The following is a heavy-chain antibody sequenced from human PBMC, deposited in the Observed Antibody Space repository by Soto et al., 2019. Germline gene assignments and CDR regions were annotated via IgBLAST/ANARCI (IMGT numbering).Heavy chain of an antibody. D-gene: IGHD3-10*01. CDR1: GFIFKMYW. Sequence: GGSLRLSCAASGFIFKMYWMHWVRQSPGKGLVWISRIYNDGTYSDYADSVRGRFTISRDNVNDTLYLQMNNLRAEDSGLYYCTRGPRPISTGTGAYWGQGTRVTVSS. V-gene: IGHV3-74*01. CDR3: TRGPRPISTGTGAY. J-gene: IGHJ4*02. CDR2: IYNDGTYS.